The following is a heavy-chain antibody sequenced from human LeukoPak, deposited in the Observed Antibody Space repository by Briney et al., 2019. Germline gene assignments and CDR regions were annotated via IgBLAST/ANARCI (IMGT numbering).Heavy chain of an antibody. V-gene: IGHV4-59*11. Sequence: SETLSLTCTVSGGSISSHYWSWIRQPPGKGLEWIGYIYYSGSTNYNPSLKSRVTISVDTSKHQFSLKLSSVTAADTAVYYCAREDIAAAGGYNWFDPWGQGTLVTVSS. CDR2: IYYSGST. D-gene: IGHD6-13*01. J-gene: IGHJ5*02. CDR1: GGSISSHY. CDR3: AREDIAAAGGYNWFDP.